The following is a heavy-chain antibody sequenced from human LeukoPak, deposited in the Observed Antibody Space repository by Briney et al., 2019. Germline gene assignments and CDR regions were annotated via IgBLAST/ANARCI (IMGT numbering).Heavy chain of an antibody. CDR2: IYHSGST. CDR1: GGSISSGGYS. Sequence: PSQTLSLTCAVSGGSISSGGYSWSWIRQPPGKGLEWIGYIYHSGSTYYNPSLKSRVTISVDRSKNQFSLKLSSVTAADTAVFYCARTYYYGSGPYFDNWGQGTLVTVSS. CDR3: ARTYYYGSGPYFDN. D-gene: IGHD3-10*01. V-gene: IGHV4-30-2*01. J-gene: IGHJ4*02.